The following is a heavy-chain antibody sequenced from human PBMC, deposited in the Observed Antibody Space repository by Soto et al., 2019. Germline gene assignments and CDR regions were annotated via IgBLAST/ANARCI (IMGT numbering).Heavy chain of an antibody. CDR3: ARAVYYYGSGSYQPYFDY. CDR2: IIPILGIA. CDR1: GGTFSSYT. Sequence: SVKVSCKASGGTFSSYTISWVRQAPGQGLEWMGRIIPILGIANYAQKFQGRVTITADKSTSTAYMELSSLRSEDTAVYYCARAVYYYGSGSYQPYFDYWGQGTLVTVSS. V-gene: IGHV1-69*02. J-gene: IGHJ4*02. D-gene: IGHD3-10*01.